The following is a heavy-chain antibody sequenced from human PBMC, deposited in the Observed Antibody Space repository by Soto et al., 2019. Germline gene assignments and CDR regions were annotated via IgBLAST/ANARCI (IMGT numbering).Heavy chain of an antibody. CDR3: AKEVLAAGQGWFDP. Sequence: QVQLVESWGGVVQPGRSLRLSCEASGFTFSTYGMHWVRQAPGKGLEWVAIISYDENTKYYADSLKGRFTISRDNSKNTLYLDINNVTPEDTAVYYCAKEVLAAGQGWFDPWGQGTLVTVSS. D-gene: IGHD6-25*01. J-gene: IGHJ5*02. CDR2: ISYDENTK. CDR1: GFTFSTYG. V-gene: IGHV3-30*18.